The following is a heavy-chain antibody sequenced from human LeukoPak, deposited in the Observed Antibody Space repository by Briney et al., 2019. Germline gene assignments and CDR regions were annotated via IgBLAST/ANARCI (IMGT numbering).Heavy chain of an antibody. V-gene: IGHV3-23*01. CDR3: AKGLYGDYVEYFDY. J-gene: IGHJ4*02. CDR2: ISGSGGST. CDR1: GFTFSSYA. Sequence: WGSLRLSCAASGFTFSSYAMSWVRQAPGKGLEWVSAISGSGGSTYYADSVKGRFTISRDNSKNTLYLQMNSLRAEDTAVYYCAKGLYGDYVEYFDYWGQGTLVTVSS. D-gene: IGHD4-17*01.